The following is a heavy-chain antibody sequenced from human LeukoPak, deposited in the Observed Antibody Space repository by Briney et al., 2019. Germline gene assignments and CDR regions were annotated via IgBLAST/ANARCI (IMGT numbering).Heavy chain of an antibody. D-gene: IGHD2/OR15-2a*01. CDR3: ARIHFDYYYYGMDV. CDR2: IYYSGST. V-gene: IGHV4-59*05. CDR1: GGSISSYY. J-gene: IGHJ6*02. Sequence: SETLSLTCTVSGGSISSYYWSWIRQPPGKGLEWIGSIYYSGSTYYNPSLKSRVTISVDTSKNQFSLKLSSVTAADTAVYYCARIHFDYYYYGMDVWGQGTTVTVSS.